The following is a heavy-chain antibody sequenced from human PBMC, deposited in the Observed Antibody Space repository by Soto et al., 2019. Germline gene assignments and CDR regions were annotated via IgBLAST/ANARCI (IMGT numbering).Heavy chain of an antibody. CDR1: GGSISSSSYY. V-gene: IGHV4-39*01. J-gene: IGHJ3*02. CDR3: ARSMDAFDI. CDR2: HYYSGST. D-gene: IGHD2-2*01. Sequence: QLQLQESGPGLVKHSETLSLTCPVSGGSISSSSYYWGWIRQPPGKGLEGIGSHYYSGSTYYNPSLKSRVHISVDTSKNQFSLKLSSVTAADTAVYYCARSMDAFDILGQVTMVTVSS.